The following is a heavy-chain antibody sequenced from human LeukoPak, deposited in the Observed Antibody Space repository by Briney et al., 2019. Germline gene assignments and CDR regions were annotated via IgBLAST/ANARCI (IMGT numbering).Heavy chain of an antibody. CDR2: INHSGST. Sequence: SETLSLTCAVYGGSFSGYYWSWIRQPPGKGLEWIGEINHSGSTNYNPSLKSRVTISVDTPKNQFSLKLSSVTAADTAVYYCARRNSGWYLDYWGQGTLVTVSS. D-gene: IGHD6-19*01. CDR3: ARRNSGWYLDY. CDR1: GGSFSGYY. V-gene: IGHV4-34*01. J-gene: IGHJ4*02.